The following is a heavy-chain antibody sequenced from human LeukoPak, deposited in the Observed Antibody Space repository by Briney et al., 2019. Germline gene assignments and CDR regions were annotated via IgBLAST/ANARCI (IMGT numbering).Heavy chain of an antibody. CDR1: GGSFSGYY. D-gene: IGHD3-10*01. CDR2: IYYSGST. CDR3: ARTPNYCGSGRRAFDI. V-gene: IGHV4-59*08. J-gene: IGHJ3*02. Sequence: PSETLSLTCAVSGGSFSGYYWSWIRQPPGKGLEWIGYIYYSGSTYYNPSLKSRVTISVDTSKNQFSLKLSSVTAADTAVYYCARTPNYCGSGRRAFDIWGQGTMVTVSS.